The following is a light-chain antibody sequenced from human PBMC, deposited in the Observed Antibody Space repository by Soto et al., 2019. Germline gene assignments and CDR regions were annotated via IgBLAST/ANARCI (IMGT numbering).Light chain of an antibody. CDR3: QQYDNLPPKLT. V-gene: IGKV1-33*01. Sequence: DIQMTQSPSSLSASVGDRVTIPCQASQDISNYLNWYQQKPGKAPKLLIDDASNLETGVPSRFSGSGSGTDFTFTISSLQAEDIASYYCQQYDNLPPKLTFGGGTKVEIK. CDR1: QDISNY. J-gene: IGKJ4*01. CDR2: DAS.